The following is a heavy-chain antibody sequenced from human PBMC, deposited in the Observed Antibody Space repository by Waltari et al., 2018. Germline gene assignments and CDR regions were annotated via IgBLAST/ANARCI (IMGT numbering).Heavy chain of an antibody. V-gene: IGHV1-3*01. CDR1: GYTFTSYA. J-gene: IGHJ5*02. Sequence: QVQLVQSGAEVKKPGASVKVSCKASGYTFTSYAMHWVRQAPGQRLEWMGWINAGNGNTKYSQKFQGRVTITRDTAASTAYMELSSLRSEDTAVYYCARGDITPYWFDPWGQGTLVTVSS. CDR2: INAGNGNT. CDR3: ARGDITPYWFDP. D-gene: IGHD5-12*01.